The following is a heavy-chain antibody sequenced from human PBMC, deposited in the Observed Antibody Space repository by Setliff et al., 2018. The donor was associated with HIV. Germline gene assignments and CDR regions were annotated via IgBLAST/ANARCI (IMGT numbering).Heavy chain of an antibody. Sequence: PGGSLRLSCAASGFTFSSYSMKWVRQAPGKGLEWVSYISSTSSTIYYADSVKGRFTISRDNGKNALYPQMNSLRAEDTAVYYCTRDRYYYDPGYWGQGTLVTVSS. CDR3: TRDRYYYDPGY. CDR1: GFTFSSYS. CDR2: ISSTSSTI. V-gene: IGHV3-48*01. J-gene: IGHJ4*02. D-gene: IGHD3-22*01.